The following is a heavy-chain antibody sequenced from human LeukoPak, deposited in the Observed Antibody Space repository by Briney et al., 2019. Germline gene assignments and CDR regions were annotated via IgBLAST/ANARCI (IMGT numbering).Heavy chain of an antibody. CDR3: VRGGWNHAMDV. CDR1: GFTFRDYW. CDR2: INNDGSGT. V-gene: IGHV3-74*01. J-gene: IGHJ6*02. D-gene: IGHD1-1*01. Sequence: GGSLRLSCAASGFTFRDYWIHWVRQAPGKGLVRVSCINNDGSGTTYADSVKGRFTVSRVNAKNTVSLQMNSLRVEDTAVYYCVRGGWNHAMDVWGRGTTVTVSS.